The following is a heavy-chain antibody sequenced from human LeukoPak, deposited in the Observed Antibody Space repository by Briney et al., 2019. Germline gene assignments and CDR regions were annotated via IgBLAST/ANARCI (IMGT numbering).Heavy chain of an antibody. CDR2: ISSGSSAR. CDR3: ARMSGSRLPGY. Sequence: GGSLSLSCAVYGFSFSSHSMKWVSQPPGKGLEWVSYISSGSSARYYADSVKGRFTISRDDARNSLYLQMNSLRAEDTAVHYCARMSGSRLPGYWGQGTLVTVSS. J-gene: IGHJ4*02. D-gene: IGHD3-3*01. V-gene: IGHV3-48*01. CDR1: GFSFSSHS.